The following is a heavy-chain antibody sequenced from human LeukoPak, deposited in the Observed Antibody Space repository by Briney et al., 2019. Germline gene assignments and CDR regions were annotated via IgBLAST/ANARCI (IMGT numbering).Heavy chain of an antibody. CDR2: ISYDGSDE. CDR3: ARDFTPEWFDIH. V-gene: IGHV3-30*04. Sequence: GRSLRLSCVASGLAFSSYSMHWVRQAPGKGLEWVGAISYDGSDEYYTDSVKGRFTISRDNSKNTVYLQMNSLRADDTAVYYCARDFTPEWFDIHWGQGTLVTVS. J-gene: IGHJ4*02. D-gene: IGHD3-3*01. CDR1: GLAFSSYS.